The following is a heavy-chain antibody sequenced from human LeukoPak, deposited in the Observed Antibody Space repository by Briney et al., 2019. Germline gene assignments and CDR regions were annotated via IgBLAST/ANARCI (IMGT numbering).Heavy chain of an antibody. CDR3: ARGYYYDSSGYYLNWFDP. Sequence: PGGYLTLSCSASGFTVNTNYMSWLAQAQGQGLKWGSVPYIGGRTYSADSLRGRFTISRDNSKNTLYLQMNSRTAENTVVYYRARGYYYDSSGYYLNWFDPWGQGTLVTVSS. D-gene: IGHD3-22*01. CDR1: GFTVNTNY. J-gene: IGHJ5*02. CDR2: PYIGGRT. V-gene: IGHV3-53*05.